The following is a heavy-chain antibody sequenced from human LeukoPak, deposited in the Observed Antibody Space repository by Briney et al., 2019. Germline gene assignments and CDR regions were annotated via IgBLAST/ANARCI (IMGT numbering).Heavy chain of an antibody. V-gene: IGHV1-58*02. CDR3: AADFQSGYYFDY. CDR2: IVVGSGNT. CDR1: GFTFTSSA. D-gene: IGHD3-10*01. J-gene: IGHJ4*02. Sequence: SVKVSCKASGFTFTSSAMQWVRRARGQRLEWIGWIVVGSGNTNYAQKFQERVTITRDMSTSTAYMELSSLRSEDTAVYYCAADFQSGYYFDYWGQGTLVTVSS.